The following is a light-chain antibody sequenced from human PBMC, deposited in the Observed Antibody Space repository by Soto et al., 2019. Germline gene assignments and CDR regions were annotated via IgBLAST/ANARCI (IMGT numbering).Light chain of an antibody. Sequence: VLTQPASVSGSPGQSITISCTGTSSDVGGYNYVSWYQHHPGKAPKLMIYEVTNRPSGVSIRFSGSKSGTTASLTISGLQAEDEADYYCLSFTSSFTYIFGTGTKVTVL. CDR1: SSDVGGYNY. CDR3: LSFTSSFTYI. V-gene: IGLV2-14*01. CDR2: EVT. J-gene: IGLJ1*01.